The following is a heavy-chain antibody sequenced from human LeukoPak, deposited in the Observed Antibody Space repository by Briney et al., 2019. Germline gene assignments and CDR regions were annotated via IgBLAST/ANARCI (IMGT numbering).Heavy chain of an antibody. CDR3: ARDRLTNDAFDI. CDR2: INSDGSGT. J-gene: IGHJ3*02. CDR1: GFTFNSYW. V-gene: IGHV3-74*01. D-gene: IGHD2-8*01. Sequence: GGSLRLSCAASGFTFNSYWMHWVRQAPGKGLVWVSRINSDGSGTNDADFVKGRFTISRDNSKNTLYLQMNSLRAEDTAMYYCARDRLTNDAFDIWGQGTMVTVSS.